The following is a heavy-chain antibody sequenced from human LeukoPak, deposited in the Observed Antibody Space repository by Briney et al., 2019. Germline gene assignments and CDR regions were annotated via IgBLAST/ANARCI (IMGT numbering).Heavy chain of an antibody. D-gene: IGHD3-22*01. V-gene: IGHV3-23*01. CDR2: ISGSGGST. CDR3: AKDITMIVVVILVY. J-gene: IGHJ4*02. Sequence: GGSLRLSCAASGFTFSSYAMSWVRQAPGKGLEWVSAISGSGGSTYYADSVKGRFTISRDNSKNTLYLQMSSLRAEDTAVYYCAKDITMIVVVILVYWGQGTLVTVSS. CDR1: GFTFSSYA.